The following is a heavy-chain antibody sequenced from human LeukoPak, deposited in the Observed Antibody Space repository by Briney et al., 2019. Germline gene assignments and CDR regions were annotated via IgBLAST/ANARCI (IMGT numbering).Heavy chain of an antibody. CDR3: ARGARITIFGVVGFQH. CDR1: GGTFSSYA. J-gene: IGHJ1*01. D-gene: IGHD3-3*01. Sequence: ASVKVSCKASGGTFSSYAISWVRQAPGQGLEWMGGIIPIFGTANYAQKFQGRVTITADESTSTAYMELSSLRSEDTAVYYCARGARITIFGVVGFQHWGQGTLVTVSS. V-gene: IGHV1-69*13. CDR2: IIPIFGTA.